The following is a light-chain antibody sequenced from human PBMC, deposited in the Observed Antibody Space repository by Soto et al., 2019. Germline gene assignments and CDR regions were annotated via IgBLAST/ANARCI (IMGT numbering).Light chain of an antibody. J-gene: IGLJ2*01. CDR3: TSYISRTSVVL. CDR1: NSDIGSYNY. V-gene: IGLV2-14*01. Sequence: QSALTQPASVSGSPGQSITISCTGTNSDIGSYNYVSWYQQHPGKAPKLIIYDVSNRPSGVSNRFSGSKSGNTASLIISGLQAEDEAHYYCTSYISRTSVVLFGGGTKLTVL. CDR2: DVS.